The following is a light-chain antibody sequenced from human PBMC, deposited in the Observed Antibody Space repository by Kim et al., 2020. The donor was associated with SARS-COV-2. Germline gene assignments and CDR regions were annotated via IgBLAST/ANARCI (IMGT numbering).Light chain of an antibody. V-gene: IGLV3-1*01. J-gene: IGLJ2*01. CDR1: KVGDKY. Sequence: SYELTQPPSVSVSPGQTASIACSGDKVGDKYVCWYQQKPGQSPLLVIYEDVKRPSGIPERFSGSISGNTATLTISGTQTMDEGDYFCQTWDRGTVLFG. CDR3: QTWDRGTVL. CDR2: EDV.